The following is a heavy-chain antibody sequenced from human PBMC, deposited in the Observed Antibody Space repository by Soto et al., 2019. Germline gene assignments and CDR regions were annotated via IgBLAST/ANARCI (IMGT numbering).Heavy chain of an antibody. CDR3: ATVGSGGWRYPFGY. Sequence: PSETLSLTCTVSRGSISSHYWSWIRQPPGKSLEWIGHFYYSGTANYNPSLKSRVTMSVDSSKSQFSLKLSSVTAADTAIYYCATVGSGGWRYPFGYWGQGIMVTVSS. D-gene: IGHD6-19*01. V-gene: IGHV4-59*11. CDR2: FYYSGTA. J-gene: IGHJ4*02. CDR1: RGSISSHY.